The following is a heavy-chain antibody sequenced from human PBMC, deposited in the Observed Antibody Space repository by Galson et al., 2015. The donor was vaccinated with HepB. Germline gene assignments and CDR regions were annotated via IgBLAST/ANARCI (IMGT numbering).Heavy chain of an antibody. CDR2: ISAYNGNT. J-gene: IGHJ5*02. CDR3: ARGSYSSSWFGVHNWFDP. D-gene: IGHD6-13*01. CDR1: GYTFTSYG. V-gene: IGHV1-18*01. Sequence: SVKVSCKASGYTFTSYGISWVRQAPGQGLEWMGWISAYNGNTNYAQKLQGRVTMTTDTSTSTAYMELRSLRSDDTAVYYCARGSYSSSWFGVHNWFDPWGQGTLVTVSS.